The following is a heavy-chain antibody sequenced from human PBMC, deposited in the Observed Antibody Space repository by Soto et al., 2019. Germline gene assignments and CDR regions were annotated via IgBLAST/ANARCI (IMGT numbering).Heavy chain of an antibody. Sequence: GASVKVSCKASGYTFTSYDINWVRQATGQGLEGMGGMNPNTGSTSYAQKFQGRVTMTRDTSTSTVYMELSSLRSEDTAVYYCARVYCSGGSCYGIDYWGQGTLVTVSS. J-gene: IGHJ4*02. CDR3: ARVYCSGGSCYGIDY. CDR2: MNPNTGST. V-gene: IGHV1-8*01. CDR1: GYTFTSYD. D-gene: IGHD2-15*01.